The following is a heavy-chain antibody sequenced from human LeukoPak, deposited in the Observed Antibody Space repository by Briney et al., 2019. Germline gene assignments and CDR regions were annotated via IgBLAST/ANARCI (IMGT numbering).Heavy chain of an antibody. V-gene: IGHV3-23*01. CDR1: GFTFSTYA. Sequence: GGSLRLSCAASGFTFSTYAMSWVRQAPGRGLEWVSTISGSGGSTYHADSVKGRFTISRDNAKNSLYLQMNSLRAEDTAVYYCARRSYSGFDYWGQGTLVTVSS. CDR3: ARRSYSGFDY. J-gene: IGHJ4*02. D-gene: IGHD4-11*01. CDR2: ISGSGGST.